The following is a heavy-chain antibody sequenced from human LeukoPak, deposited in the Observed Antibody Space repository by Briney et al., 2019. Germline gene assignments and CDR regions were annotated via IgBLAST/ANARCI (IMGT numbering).Heavy chain of an antibody. J-gene: IGHJ4*02. D-gene: IGHD6-13*01. CDR2: INHSGSA. Sequence: PSETLSLTCAVDGGSFTIYSWTWIRQPPGKGLEGIGQINHSGSANYNPSLKSRVTILLDTSKNQFSLNLSSVTAADTAVYYCATLEGTSIAAAGTWVDYWGQGTLVTVSS. CDR1: GGSFTIYS. V-gene: IGHV4-34*01. CDR3: ATLEGTSIAAAGTWVDY.